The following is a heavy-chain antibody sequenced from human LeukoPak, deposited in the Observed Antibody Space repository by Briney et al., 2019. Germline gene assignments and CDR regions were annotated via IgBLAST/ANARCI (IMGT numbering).Heavy chain of an antibody. CDR2: ISGSSSYI. D-gene: IGHD1-26*01. CDR3: ARAVGSTQRFHFDH. CDR1: GFTFITYG. J-gene: IGHJ4*02. Sequence: GGSLRLSCAASGFTFITYGMSWVRQAPGKGLEWVSGLEWVSSISGSSSYIFYTDSVKGRFTISRDNAKNSLYLQMNSLRADDTAVYYCARAVGSTQRFHFDHWGQGALVTVSS. V-gene: IGHV3-21*01.